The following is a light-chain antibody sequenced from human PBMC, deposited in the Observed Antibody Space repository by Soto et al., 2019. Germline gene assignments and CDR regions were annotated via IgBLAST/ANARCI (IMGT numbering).Light chain of an antibody. V-gene: IGKV3-20*01. CDR2: GAS. Sequence: EIVLTQSPGTLSLSPGERATLSCRASQSVSSSNLAWSCQKPGQAPRLLIYGASNRATGIPDRFSGSGSGTDFTLTISRVEPEDLAVYYCQQYGGSTMFTFGQGTKVDIK. J-gene: IGKJ2*01. CDR1: QSVSSSN. CDR3: QQYGGSTMFT.